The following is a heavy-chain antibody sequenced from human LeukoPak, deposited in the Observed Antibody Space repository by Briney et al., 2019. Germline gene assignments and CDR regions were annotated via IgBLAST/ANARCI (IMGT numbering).Heavy chain of an antibody. Sequence: AGGSLRLSCAASGFTFSNYGMHWVRQAPGKGLEWGALISYDGSNKYFADSVKGRFTISRDNSKNTLYLQMHSLRAEDTAVYYCAKDNVAAAGRYFDYWGQGTLVTVSS. V-gene: IGHV3-30*18. J-gene: IGHJ4*02. CDR1: GFTFSNYG. D-gene: IGHD6-13*01. CDR3: AKDNVAAAGRYFDY. CDR2: ISYDGSNK.